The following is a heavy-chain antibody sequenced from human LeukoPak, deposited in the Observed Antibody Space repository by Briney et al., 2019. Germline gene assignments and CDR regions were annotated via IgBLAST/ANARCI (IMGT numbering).Heavy chain of an antibody. CDR1: GFTFSSYA. J-gene: IGHJ4*02. D-gene: IGHD1-26*01. CDR2: ISGSGGST. CDR3: AKDDGSIYTVGANPAFDY. V-gene: IGHV3-23*01. Sequence: GGSLRLSCAASGFTFSSYAMSWVRQAPGKGLGWVSAISGSGGSTYYADSVKGRFTISRDNSKNTLYLQMNSLRAEDTAVYYCAKDDGSIYTVGANPAFDYWGQGTLVTVSS.